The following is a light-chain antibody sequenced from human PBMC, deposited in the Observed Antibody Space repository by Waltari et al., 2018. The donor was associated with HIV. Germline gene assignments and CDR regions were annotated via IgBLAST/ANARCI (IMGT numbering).Light chain of an antibody. J-gene: IGLJ3*02. V-gene: IGLV3-21*01. CDR1: NIGIKS. CDR3: QAWDSSTEG. CDR2: DDS. Sequence: SYVLTQPPSVSVAPGTTARITCGGNNIGIKSVHWYQQKPGQAPVLGIYDDSERPSGIPERFSGSNSGNTATLTIRGTQSMDEADDYCQAWDSSTEGFGGGTKLTVL.